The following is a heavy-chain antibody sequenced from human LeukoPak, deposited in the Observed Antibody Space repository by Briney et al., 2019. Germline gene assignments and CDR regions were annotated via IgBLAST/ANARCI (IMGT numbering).Heavy chain of an antibody. CDR2: ISYDGSNK. Sequence: GGSLRLSCAASGFTFSSYGMHWVRQAPGKGLEWVAVISYDGSNKYYADSVKGRFTISRDNSKNTLFLQMNSLRAEDTALYYCAKLSGDDYYYYYMDVWGKGTTVIISS. CDR3: AKLSGDDYYYYYMDV. J-gene: IGHJ6*03. D-gene: IGHD3-10*01. V-gene: IGHV3-30*18. CDR1: GFTFSSYG.